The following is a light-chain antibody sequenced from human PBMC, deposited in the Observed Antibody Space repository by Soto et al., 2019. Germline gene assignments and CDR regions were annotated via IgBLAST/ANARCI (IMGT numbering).Light chain of an antibody. J-gene: IGKJ2*01. Sequence: DIQLTQSPSSLSASVGDRVSITCRASQSIDTFLIWYQQTPGKAPKVLMYAPSSLQTGGPSRFSGSGSGTDFTLTLSGMEPEDFATYYCQQHYNAPFPFGQGTKLDIK. CDR3: QQHYNAPFP. V-gene: IGKV1-39*01. CDR2: APS. CDR1: QSIDTF.